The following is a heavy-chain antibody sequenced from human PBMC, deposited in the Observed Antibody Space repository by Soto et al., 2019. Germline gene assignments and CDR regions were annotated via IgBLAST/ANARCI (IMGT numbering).Heavy chain of an antibody. D-gene: IGHD2-2*01. Sequence: QVQLVQSGAEVKKPGSSVKVSCKASGGTFSKYAISWVRQAPGQGLEWMGGIIPLLGTTKYAQKLQGRVTITADDPTSTXXLDLSSLRSEDTAVYYCARDCLSISCNPSESYFDYWGQGTLVTVSS. V-gene: IGHV1-69*11. CDR3: ARDCLSISCNPSESYFDY. J-gene: IGHJ4*02. CDR1: GGTFSKYA. CDR2: IIPLLGTT.